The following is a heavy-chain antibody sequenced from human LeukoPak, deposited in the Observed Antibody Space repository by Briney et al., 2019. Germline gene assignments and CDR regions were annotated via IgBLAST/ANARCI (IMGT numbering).Heavy chain of an antibody. V-gene: IGHV3-7*01. Sequence: GASLRLSCAASGFTFSSYAMSWVRQAPGKGLEWVANIKEDGSEKDYVDSVKGRFTISRDNARNSVYLQVNNLRAEDTAVYYCARVIHEQLLKGLRANHYYGMDVWGQGTTVTVSS. CDR1: GFTFSSYA. D-gene: IGHD6-6*01. J-gene: IGHJ6*02. CDR3: ARVIHEQLLKGLRANHYYGMDV. CDR2: IKEDGSEK.